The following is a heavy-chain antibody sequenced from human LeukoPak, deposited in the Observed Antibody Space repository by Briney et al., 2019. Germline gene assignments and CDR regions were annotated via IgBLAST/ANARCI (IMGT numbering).Heavy chain of an antibody. CDR2: ISSSSSYI. CDR1: GFTFSSYS. D-gene: IGHD3-9*01. V-gene: IGHV3-21*01. J-gene: IGHJ5*02. Sequence: GGSLRLSCAASGFTFSSYSMNWVRQAPGKGLEWVSSISSSSSYIYYADSVKGRFTISRDSAKNSLYLQMNSLRAEDTAVYYCARDARYFANNWFDPWGQGTLVTVSS. CDR3: ARDARYFANNWFDP.